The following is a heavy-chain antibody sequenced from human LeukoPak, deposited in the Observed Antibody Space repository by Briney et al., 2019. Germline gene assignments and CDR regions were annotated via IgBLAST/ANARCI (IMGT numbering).Heavy chain of an antibody. V-gene: IGHV3-30*18. Sequence: GGSLRLSCAASGFSFTTYGMHWVRQAPLKGLEWLAAISYDGRNQNYADSVKGRFTISRDNSQNTLYLQMNSLRAEDTALYYCVKDRTINGRSSPFDSWGQGTLVTVSS. J-gene: IGHJ4*02. CDR3: VKDRTINGRSSPFDS. D-gene: IGHD1-26*01. CDR2: ISYDGRNQ. CDR1: GFSFTTYG.